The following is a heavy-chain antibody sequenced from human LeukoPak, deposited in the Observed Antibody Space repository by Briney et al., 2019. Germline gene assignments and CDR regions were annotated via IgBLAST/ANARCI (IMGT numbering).Heavy chain of an antibody. D-gene: IGHD5-24*01. V-gene: IGHV4-59*08. CDR1: GGSISGYY. J-gene: IGHJ4*02. CDR3: ARRGRDGYTLTPFDY. Sequence: SEALSVTCTVSGGSISGYYGCWIRQPPGKGLEWIGYIYYSVSTNYNPSLKSRVTISEDTSKNQFSLKLSSVTAADTAVYYCARRGRDGYTLTPFDYWGQGTLVTVSS. CDR2: IYYSVST.